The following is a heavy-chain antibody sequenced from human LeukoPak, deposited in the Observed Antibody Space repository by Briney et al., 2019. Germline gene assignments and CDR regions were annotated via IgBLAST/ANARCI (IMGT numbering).Heavy chain of an antibody. Sequence: ASVKVSCKASGGTFSSYAISWVRQAPGQGLEWMGGIIPIFGTANYAQKFQGRVTITADESTSTAYMELSSLRSGDTAVYYCARDRRLYGSGSYPRSYYGMDVWGQGTTVTVSS. CDR2: IIPIFGTA. CDR1: GGTFSSYA. CDR3: ARDRRLYGSGSYPRSYYGMDV. J-gene: IGHJ6*02. V-gene: IGHV1-69*01. D-gene: IGHD3-10*01.